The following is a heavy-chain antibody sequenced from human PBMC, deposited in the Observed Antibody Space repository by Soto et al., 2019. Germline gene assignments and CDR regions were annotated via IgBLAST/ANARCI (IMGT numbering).Heavy chain of an antibody. J-gene: IGHJ6*03. V-gene: IGHV4-59*01. D-gene: IGHD3-3*01. CDR2: IYYSGST. CDR1: GGSISSYY. CDR3: ARGAYDFWSCYSHKGYYYYYMDV. Sequence: SETRSLTCTVSGGSISSYYWSWIRQPPWKGLEWIGYIYYSGSTNYNPSLKSRVTISVDTSKNQFSLKLSSVTAADTAVYYCARGAYDFWSCYSHKGYYYYYMDVWGKGTTVTVSS.